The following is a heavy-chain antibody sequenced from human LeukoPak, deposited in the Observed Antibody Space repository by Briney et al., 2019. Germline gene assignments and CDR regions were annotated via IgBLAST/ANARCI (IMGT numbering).Heavy chain of an antibody. CDR1: GYTFTSYG. V-gene: IGHV1-18*01. Sequence: GASVKVSCKASGYTFTSYGISWVRQAPGQGREWMGWISAYSGNTNYAQKLQGRVNMTTDTSTSTAYMELRSLRSEDTAVYYCARASYDFWSGYYSISTLYYYYYYMDVWGKGTTVTVSS. D-gene: IGHD3-3*01. CDR3: ARASYDFWSGYYSISTLYYYYYYMDV. CDR2: ISAYSGNT. J-gene: IGHJ6*03.